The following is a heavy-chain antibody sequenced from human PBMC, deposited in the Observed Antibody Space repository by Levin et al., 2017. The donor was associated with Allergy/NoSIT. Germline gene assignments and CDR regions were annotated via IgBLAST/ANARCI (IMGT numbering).Heavy chain of an antibody. V-gene: IGHV3-30*18. CDR3: ANSLGYYKGVFDY. D-gene: IGHD3-9*01. J-gene: IGHJ4*02. CDR1: GFTFSSYG. CDR2: ISYDGSNK. Sequence: SCAASGFTFSSYGMHWVRQAPGKGLEWVAVISYDGSNKYYADSVKGRFTISRDNSKNTLYLQMNSLRAEDTAVYYCANSLGYYKGVFDYWGQGTLVTVSS.